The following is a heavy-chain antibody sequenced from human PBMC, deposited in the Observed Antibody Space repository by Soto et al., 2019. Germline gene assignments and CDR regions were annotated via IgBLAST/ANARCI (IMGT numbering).Heavy chain of an antibody. Sequence: GSVQQAPGKGLEWVSAISGSGGSTYYADSVKGRFTISRDNSRDTLHLQMHTLRAEDTAAYYCAKVPSYYYYYGLDVWGRGTTVTVSS. V-gene: IGHV3-23*01. CDR2: ISGSGGST. CDR3: AKVPSYYYYYGLDV. J-gene: IGHJ6*02.